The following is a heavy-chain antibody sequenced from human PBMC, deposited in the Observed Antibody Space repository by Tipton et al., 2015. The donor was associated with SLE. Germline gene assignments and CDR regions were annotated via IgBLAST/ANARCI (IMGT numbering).Heavy chain of an antibody. V-gene: IGHV3-23*01. CDR2: VSANGGTT. CDR1: GFTFRAYA. D-gene: IGHD3-3*01. J-gene: IGHJ6*02. CDR3: ARDFWSGFRV. Sequence: SLRLSCAVSGFTFRAYAMSWVRQAPGKGLEWLSGVSANGGTTYYADSVQGRFSISRDNSNNTLYLQLSSLRAEDTAVYFCARDFWSGFRVWGQGTTVTVSS.